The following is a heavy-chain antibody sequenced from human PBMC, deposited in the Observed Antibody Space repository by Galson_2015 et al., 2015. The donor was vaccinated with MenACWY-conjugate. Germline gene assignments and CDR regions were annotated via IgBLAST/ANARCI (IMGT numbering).Heavy chain of an antibody. V-gene: IGHV5-51*01. D-gene: IGHD1-26*01. CDR2: ISPFDSKT. J-gene: IGHJ6*02. Sequence: QSGAEVKKPGESLKISCKASGYNFIPYWIGWVRQVPGKGLEWVGLISPFDSKTRYSPAFEGRVTISADNSITTAYLQWNSLQASDTAMYYCARHPPGGRGMDVWGQGTTVTVSS. CDR1: GYNFIPYW. CDR3: ARHPPGGRGMDV.